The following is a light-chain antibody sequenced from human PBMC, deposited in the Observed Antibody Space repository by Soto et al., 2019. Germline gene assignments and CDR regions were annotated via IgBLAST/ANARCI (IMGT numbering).Light chain of an antibody. CDR3: QQYASSLT. Sequence: RASQSVDSAFFAWHQQKPGQPPRLLMYGASRRATGIPDRFSGSGSGTDFTLTISRLEPEDFAVYYCQQYASSLTFGQGTKVEI. V-gene: IGKV3-20*01. CDR2: GAS. J-gene: IGKJ1*01. CDR1: QSVDSAF.